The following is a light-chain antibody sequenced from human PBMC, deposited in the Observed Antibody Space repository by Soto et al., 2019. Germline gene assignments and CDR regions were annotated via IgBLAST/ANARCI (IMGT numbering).Light chain of an antibody. V-gene: IGKV1-6*01. J-gene: IGKJ1*01. CDR2: AAT. CDR3: LQDYNYPWT. Sequence: AIQLTQSPSSLSASVGDRVTITCRASTGIRTDLSWYQQKPGKVPKVLIYAATSLHSGVPSRFSGSGSGTDFTLTISSLQPEDFATYYCLQDYNYPWTVGQGTKVDIK. CDR1: TGIRTD.